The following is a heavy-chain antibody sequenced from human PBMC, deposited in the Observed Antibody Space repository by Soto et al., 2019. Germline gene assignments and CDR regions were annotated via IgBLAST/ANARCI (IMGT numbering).Heavy chain of an antibody. D-gene: IGHD3-16*02. CDR1: GGSISSYY. Sequence: PSETLSLTCTVSGGSISSYYWSWIRQPPGKGLEWIGYIYYSGSTNYNPSLKSRVTISVDTSKNQFSLKLSSVTAADTAVYYCARTFMITVGGVIVIGAFDIWGQGTMVTVSS. CDR2: IYYSGST. J-gene: IGHJ3*02. CDR3: ARTFMITVGGVIVIGAFDI. V-gene: IGHV4-59*01.